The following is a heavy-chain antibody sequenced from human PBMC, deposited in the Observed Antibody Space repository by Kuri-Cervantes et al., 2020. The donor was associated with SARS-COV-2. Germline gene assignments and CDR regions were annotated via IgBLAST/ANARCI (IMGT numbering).Heavy chain of an antibody. CDR2: ISAYNGNT. Sequence: ASVKVSCKAPGYTFTSYGISWVRQAPGQGLEWMGWISAYNGNTNYAQKLQGRVTMTTDTSTSTAYMELRSLRSDDTAVYYCARVAAADDYFDYWGQGTLVTVSS. CDR3: ARVAAADDYFDY. CDR1: GYTFTSYG. D-gene: IGHD6-13*01. V-gene: IGHV1-18*01. J-gene: IGHJ4*02.